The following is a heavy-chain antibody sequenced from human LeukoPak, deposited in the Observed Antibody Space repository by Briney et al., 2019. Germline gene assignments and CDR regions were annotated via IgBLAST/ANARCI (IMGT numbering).Heavy chain of an antibody. D-gene: IGHD5-24*01. CDR3: ARTRRDGYKNY. CDR1: GFSVSNNY. CDR2: IYSGGST. V-gene: IGHV3-53*01. Sequence: GGSLRLSCAASGFSVSNNYMSWVRQPPGKGLEWVSVIYSGGSTYYADSVKGRFTISRDSSKNTLYLQMNSLRAEDTAVYYCARTRRDGYKNYWGQGTLVTVSS. J-gene: IGHJ4*02.